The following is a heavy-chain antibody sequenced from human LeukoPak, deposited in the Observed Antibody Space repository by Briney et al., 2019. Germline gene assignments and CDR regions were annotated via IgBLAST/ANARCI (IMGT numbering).Heavy chain of an antibody. J-gene: IGHJ3*02. CDR2: IYYSGST. D-gene: IGHD2-2*02. Sequence: SQTLSLTCTVSGGSISSGGYYWSWIRQHPGKGLEWIGYIYYSGSTYYSPSLKSRVTISVDTSKNQFSLKLSSVTAADTAVYYCARLFGYCSSTSCYTNYVGAFDIWGQGTMVTVSS. CDR3: ARLFGYCSSTSCYTNYVGAFDI. CDR1: GGSISSGGYY. V-gene: IGHV4-31*03.